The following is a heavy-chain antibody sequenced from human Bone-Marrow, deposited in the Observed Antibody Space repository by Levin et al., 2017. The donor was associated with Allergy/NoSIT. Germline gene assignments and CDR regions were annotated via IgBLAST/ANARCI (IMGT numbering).Heavy chain of an antibody. D-gene: IGHD2-15*01. CDR2: ISHDGKTE. CDR1: GFIFDNYA. Sequence: GGSLRLSCAASGFIFDNYAFHWVRRAPGKGLEWVALISHDGKTEVYEDSVRGRFTISRDNSNNMVYLQMNTLRAQDSAVYYCATSYWGRLGYIFDFWGQGIQVTVSS. V-gene: IGHV3-30*03. J-gene: IGHJ4*02. CDR3: ATSYWGRLGYIFDF.